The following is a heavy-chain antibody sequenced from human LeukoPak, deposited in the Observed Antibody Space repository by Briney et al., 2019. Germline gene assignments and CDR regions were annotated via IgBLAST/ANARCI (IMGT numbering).Heavy chain of an antibody. CDR3: AREYYDFWSGYPLDY. Sequence: GGSLRLSCAASGFTFSSYWMSWVRQAPGKGLEWVANIKQDGSEKYYVDSVKGRFTISRDNAKNSLYLQMNSLRAEDTAVYYCAREYYDFWSGYPLDYWGQGTLVTVSS. CDR2: IKQDGSEK. J-gene: IGHJ4*02. CDR1: GFTFSSYW. D-gene: IGHD3-3*01. V-gene: IGHV3-7*01.